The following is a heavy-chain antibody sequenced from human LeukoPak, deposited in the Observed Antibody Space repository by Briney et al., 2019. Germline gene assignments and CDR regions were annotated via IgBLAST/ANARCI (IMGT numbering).Heavy chain of an antibody. Sequence: ASVKVSCKASGYTFTGYYMHWVRQAPGQGLEWMGWINPNSGGTNYAQKFQGRVTMTRDTSISTAYMELSRLRSDDTAVYYCARIYGSGSYYVYYYMDVWGKGTTVTVSS. V-gene: IGHV1-2*02. CDR2: INPNSGGT. CDR1: GYTFTGYY. J-gene: IGHJ6*03. CDR3: ARIYGSGSYYVYYYMDV. D-gene: IGHD3-10*01.